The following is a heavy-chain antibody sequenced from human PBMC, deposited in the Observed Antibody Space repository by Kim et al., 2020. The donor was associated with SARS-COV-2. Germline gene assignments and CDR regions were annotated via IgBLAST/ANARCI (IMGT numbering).Heavy chain of an antibody. Sequence: GGSLRLSCTPSGLTFGDYAMSWFRQAPGKGLEWVAFIRSKRNGETTEYAASVKGRFTISRDDSKRIAYLQMNGLKTEDTAVYYCTSAPYYYDSAAYYHDYWGQGTLVTVSS. V-gene: IGHV3-49*03. CDR1: GLTFGDYA. CDR3: TSAPYYYDSAAYYHDY. CDR2: IRSKRNGETT. D-gene: IGHD3-22*01. J-gene: IGHJ4*02.